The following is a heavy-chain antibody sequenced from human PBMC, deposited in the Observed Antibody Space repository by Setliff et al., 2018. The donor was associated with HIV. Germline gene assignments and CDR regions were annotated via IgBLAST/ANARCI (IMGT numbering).Heavy chain of an antibody. D-gene: IGHD3-10*01. V-gene: IGHV5-51*01. CDR3: ARHINYYGSGSYPEY. CDR1: GYSFTSYW. CDR2: IYPDDSHT. Sequence: GESLKISCKGSGYSFTSYWIGWVRQMPGKGLEWMGIIYPDDSHTRYSPSFQGQVTISADNSINTVYLQWSTLKASDTAIYYCARHINYYGSGSYPEYWGQGTLVTVSS. J-gene: IGHJ4*02.